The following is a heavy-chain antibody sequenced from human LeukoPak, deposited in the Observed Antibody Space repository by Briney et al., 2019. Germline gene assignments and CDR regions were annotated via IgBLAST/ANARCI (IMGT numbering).Heavy chain of an antibody. D-gene: IGHD3-9*01. V-gene: IGHV3-23*01. CDR2: ISGSGIST. Sequence: PGGSLRLSCAAAGFTFSDYGMNWVRQAPGKGLEWVSGISGSGISTYYADSVKGRFTISRDNSKNTLYLQMNSLRVEDTAVYYCARERYFDWLLGGVSYYYYMDVWGKGTTVTVSS. J-gene: IGHJ6*03. CDR1: GFTFSDYG. CDR3: ARERYFDWLLGGVSYYYYMDV.